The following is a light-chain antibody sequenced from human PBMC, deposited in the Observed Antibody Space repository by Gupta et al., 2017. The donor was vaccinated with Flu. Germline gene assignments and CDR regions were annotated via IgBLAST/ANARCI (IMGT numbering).Light chain of an antibody. CDR2: KNN. Sequence: QSALTQPTSASGTPGPRVTISCSGSSPNIGSHSVSWYQQRPGTAPKLLIYKNNQRPSGVPDRFSGSKSGTSASLAISGLQSEDEADYYCAAWDDSLLRVFGGGTKVTVL. CDR3: AAWDDSLLRV. CDR1: SPNIGSHS. J-gene: IGLJ3*02. V-gene: IGLV1-44*01.